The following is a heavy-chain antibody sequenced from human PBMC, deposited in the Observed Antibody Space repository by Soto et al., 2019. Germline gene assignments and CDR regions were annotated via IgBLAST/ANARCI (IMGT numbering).Heavy chain of an antibody. CDR2: INHSGSA. V-gene: IGHV4-34*01. D-gene: IGHD1-26*01. CDR1: GGSFRDYI. CDR3: ARGLISGSHYSGGWYYFDS. Sequence: SETLCLTCDVYGGSFRDYIWTWIRQTPGKGLQWIGQINHSGSANYNPSLKSRVTISVHTSSSQFSLELSSVTAADTAVYYCARGLISGSHYSGGWYYFDSWGQGTQVTVS. J-gene: IGHJ4*02.